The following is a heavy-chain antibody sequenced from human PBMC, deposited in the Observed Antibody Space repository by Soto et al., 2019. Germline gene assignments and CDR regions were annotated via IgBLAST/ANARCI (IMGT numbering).Heavy chain of an antibody. V-gene: IGHV4-34*01. CDR2: INHSGST. CDR1: GGSFSGYY. J-gene: IGHJ4*02. CDR3: ASLYYYGSGSYYNPLDY. D-gene: IGHD3-10*01. Sequence: SETLSLTCAVYGGSFSGYYWSWIRQPPGKGLEWIGEINHSGSTNYNPSLKSRVTISVDTSKNQFSLKLSSVTAADTAVYYCASLYYYGSGSYYNPLDYWGQGTLVTVSS.